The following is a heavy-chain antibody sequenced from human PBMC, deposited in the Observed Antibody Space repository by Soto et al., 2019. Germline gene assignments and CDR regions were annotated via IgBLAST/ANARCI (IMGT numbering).Heavy chain of an antibody. J-gene: IGHJ1*01. V-gene: IGHV4-31*03. D-gene: IGHD4-17*01. Sequence: QAQLQESGPGLVEPSQTLSLICTVSGGSISSGDYYWSWIRQLPGKGLEWIGYIYYSGTTFHNPSLKSRVSISVDTSKNLFSLKLSSMTAADTAVYYCARTSGDYGLSKYFQHWGQGTLVTVSS. CDR3: ARTSGDYGLSKYFQH. CDR2: IYYSGTT. CDR1: GGSISSGDYY.